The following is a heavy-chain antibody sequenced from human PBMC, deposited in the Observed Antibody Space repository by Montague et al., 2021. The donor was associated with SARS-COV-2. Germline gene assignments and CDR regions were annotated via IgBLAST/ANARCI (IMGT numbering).Heavy chain of an antibody. J-gene: IGHJ4*02. D-gene: IGHD3-3*01. V-gene: IGHV4-59*02. CDR1: GGSVSSYY. CDR3: ARAPVAHITIFGVVTSFDY. CDR2: IYYSGST. Sequence: SETLSLTCTVSGGSVSSYYWSWIRQPPGKGLGWIGYIYYSGSTNYNPSXXSRVTISVDTSKNQFSLKLSSVTAADTAVYYCARAPVAHITIFGVVTSFDYWGQGTLVTVSS.